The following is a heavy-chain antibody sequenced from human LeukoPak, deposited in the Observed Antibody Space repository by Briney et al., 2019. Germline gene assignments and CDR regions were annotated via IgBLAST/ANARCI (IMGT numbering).Heavy chain of an antibody. CDR3: ASFFSSGFPFDP. D-gene: IGHD6-19*01. CDR2: ISSSSYI. J-gene: IGHJ5*02. CDR1: GFTFSSYS. V-gene: IGHV3-21*01. Sequence: GGSLRLSCAASGFTFSSYSMNWVRQAPGKGLEWVSSISSSSYIYYADSVKGRFTISRDNAKNSPYLQMNSLRAEDTAVYYCASFFSSGFPFDPWGQGTLVTVSS.